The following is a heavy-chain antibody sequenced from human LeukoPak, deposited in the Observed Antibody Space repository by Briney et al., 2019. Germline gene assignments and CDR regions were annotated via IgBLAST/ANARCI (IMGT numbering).Heavy chain of an antibody. D-gene: IGHD6-13*01. V-gene: IGHV4-59*01. J-gene: IGHJ4*02. Sequence: SETLSLTCTVSGGSISSYYWSWLRHPPGKGLEWIGYIYYSGSTNYNPSHKSRVTISVDTSKNQFSLKLSSVTAADTAVYYCARGRQLGRFDYWGQGTLVTVSS. CDR3: ARGRQLGRFDY. CDR1: GGSISSYY. CDR2: IYYSGST.